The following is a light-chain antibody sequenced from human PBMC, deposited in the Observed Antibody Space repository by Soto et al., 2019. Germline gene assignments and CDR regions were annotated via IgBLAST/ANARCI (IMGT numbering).Light chain of an antibody. V-gene: IGKV3-20*01. CDR3: QQYGSSPIT. CDR1: QSVSSSY. CDR2: GAS. J-gene: IGKJ5*01. Sequence: EIVLTQSPGTLSLSPGERATLSCRASQSVSSSYLTWYQQKPGQAPRLLIYGASSMATGIPDRFSGSGSGTDFTLTISRLEPKDFAVYYCQQYGSSPITFGQGTRLQIK.